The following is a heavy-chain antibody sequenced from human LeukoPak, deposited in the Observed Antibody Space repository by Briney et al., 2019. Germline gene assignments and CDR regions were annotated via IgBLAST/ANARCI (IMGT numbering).Heavy chain of an antibody. Sequence: GRSLRLSCAASGFTFSTYGMHWVRQAPGKGLEWGAVISYDGSNKYYADSVKGRFTISRDNSKNTLYLQMNSLRAEDTAVYYCAKDSVAYFDYWGQGTLVTVSS. CDR1: GFTFSTYG. CDR3: AKDSVAYFDY. J-gene: IGHJ4*02. CDR2: ISYDGSNK. V-gene: IGHV3-30*18. D-gene: IGHD4-23*01.